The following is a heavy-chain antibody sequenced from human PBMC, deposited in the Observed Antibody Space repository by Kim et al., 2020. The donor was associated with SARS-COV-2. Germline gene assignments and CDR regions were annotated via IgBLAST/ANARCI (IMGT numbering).Heavy chain of an antibody. Sequence: GGSLRLSCAASGFTFSSYAMHWVRQAPGKGLEWVAVISYDGSNEYYADSVKGRFTISRDNSKNTLYLQMNSLRAEDTAVYYCARAPHGYSYGDYWGQGTLVTVSS. CDR3: ARAPHGYSYGDY. CDR1: GFTFSSYA. V-gene: IGHV3-30-3*01. CDR2: ISYDGSNE. J-gene: IGHJ4*02. D-gene: IGHD5-12*01.